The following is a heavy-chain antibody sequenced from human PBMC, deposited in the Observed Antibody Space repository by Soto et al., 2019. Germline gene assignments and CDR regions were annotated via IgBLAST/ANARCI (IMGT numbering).Heavy chain of an antibody. CDR3: AKCPANEYGDYSPMDV. CDR1: GFTFSSYA. V-gene: IGHV3-23*01. J-gene: IGHJ6*03. Sequence: PGGSLRLSCAASGFTFSSYAMSWVRQAPGKGLEWVSAINCGGGSTYYADSVKGRFTISRDNSKNTPYLQMNRMRAEDTAVYYCAKCPANEYGDYSPMDVWGKGTTVTVSS. CDR2: INCGGGST. D-gene: IGHD4-17*01.